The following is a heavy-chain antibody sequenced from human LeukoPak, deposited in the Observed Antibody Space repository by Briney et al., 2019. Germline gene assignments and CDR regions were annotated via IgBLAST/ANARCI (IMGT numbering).Heavy chain of an antibody. CDR2: INWNGGST. CDR1: GFTFDDYG. D-gene: IGHD3-22*01. V-gene: IGHV3-20*04. J-gene: IGHJ4*02. CDR3: AKSTKYYDSSGYYYEASYHFDY. Sequence: QSGGSLRLSCAASGFTFDDYGMSWVRQAPGKGLEWVSGINWNGGSTGYADSVKGRFTISRDNAKNSLYLQMNSLRAEDTALYYCAKSTKYYDSSGYYYEASYHFDYWGQGTLVTVSS.